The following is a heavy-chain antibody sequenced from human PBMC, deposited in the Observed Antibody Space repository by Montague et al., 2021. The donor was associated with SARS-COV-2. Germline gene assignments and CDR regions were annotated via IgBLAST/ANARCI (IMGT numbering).Heavy chain of an antibody. V-gene: IGHV4-39*01. CDR1: GGSFASDNFF. D-gene: IGHD3/OR15-3a*01. CDR2: NSNGGXS. J-gene: IGHJ4*02. CDR3: ARHCRYDDLAYYPDF. Sequence: SETLSLTCSVSGGSFASDNFFWGCMRQPPGQRLEWESDNSNGGXSXHTXXXRGRVTISVDKSSNQLSLNVKSVAAADTAVYYCARHCRYDDLAYYPDFWGQGILVTVSS.